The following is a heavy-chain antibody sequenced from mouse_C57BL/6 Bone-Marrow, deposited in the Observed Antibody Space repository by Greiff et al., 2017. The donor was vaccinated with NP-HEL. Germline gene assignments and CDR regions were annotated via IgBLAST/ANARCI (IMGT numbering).Heavy chain of an antibody. CDR3: TTTAYHYYGSSYGFAY. CDR1: GFNIKDDY. D-gene: IGHD1-1*01. Sequence: EVMLVESGAELVRPGASVKLSCTASGFNIKDDYMHWVKQRPEQGLEWIGWIDPENGDTEYASKFQGKATITADTSSNTAYLQLSSLTSEDTAVYYCTTTAYHYYGSSYGFAYWGQGTLVTVSA. V-gene: IGHV14-4*01. J-gene: IGHJ3*01. CDR2: IDPENGDT.